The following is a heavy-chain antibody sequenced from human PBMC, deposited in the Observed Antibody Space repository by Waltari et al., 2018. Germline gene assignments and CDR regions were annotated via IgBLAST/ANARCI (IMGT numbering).Heavy chain of an antibody. CDR2: VIPIFGKA. CDR3: ARADYYDSSGYPLGFDY. CDR1: GGTFSSYA. V-gene: IGHV1-69*01. D-gene: IGHD3-22*01. Sequence: QVQLVQSGAEVKKPGSSVKVSCKASGGTFSSYAISWVRQAPGQGLEWMGGVIPIFGKANYAQKFQGRVTITADESTSTAYMELSSLRSEDTAVYYCARADYYDSSGYPLGFDYWGQGTLVTVSS. J-gene: IGHJ4*02.